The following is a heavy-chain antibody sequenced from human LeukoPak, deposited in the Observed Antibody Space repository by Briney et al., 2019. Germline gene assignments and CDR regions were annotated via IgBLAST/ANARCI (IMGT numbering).Heavy chain of an antibody. CDR2: ISSSSSYI. D-gene: IGHD6-6*01. J-gene: IGHJ4*02. V-gene: IGHV3-21*01. CDR3: ARAEAARPDLRYFDY. CDR1: GFTFSSYS. Sequence: GGSLRLSCAASGFTFSSYSMNWVRQAPGKGLEWVSSISSSSSYIYYADSVKGRFTISRDNAKNSLYLQMNSLRAEDTAACYCARAEAARPDLRYFDYWGQGTLVTVSS.